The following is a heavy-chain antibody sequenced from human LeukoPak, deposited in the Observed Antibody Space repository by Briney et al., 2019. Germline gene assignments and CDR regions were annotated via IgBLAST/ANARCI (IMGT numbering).Heavy chain of an antibody. CDR2: IGTAGEI. V-gene: IGHV3-13*01. D-gene: IGHD6-13*01. Sequence: GGSLRLSCAASGFTFRSYDMHWVRQATGKGLEWVSGIGTAGEIYYPGSVKGRFTISGENAKNSLYLQMNSLRAGDTAVYYCARAAYSSTWYSRYFDLWGRGTLVTVSS. J-gene: IGHJ2*01. CDR3: ARAAYSSTWYSRYFDL. CDR1: GFTFRSYD.